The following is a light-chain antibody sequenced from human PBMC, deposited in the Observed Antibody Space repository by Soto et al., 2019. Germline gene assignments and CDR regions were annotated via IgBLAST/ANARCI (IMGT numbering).Light chain of an antibody. J-gene: IGKJ1*01. V-gene: IGKV3-20*01. CDR2: GAS. Sequence: EFVLTQSPGTLSLSPGERATLSCRASQSVSSSYLAWYQQKPGQAPRLLIYGASSRATGIPDRFSGSGSGTDFTLTISRLEPEDFAVYYCQLYGILTWTFGQGGIVDIK. CDR1: QSVSSSY. CDR3: QLYGILTWT.